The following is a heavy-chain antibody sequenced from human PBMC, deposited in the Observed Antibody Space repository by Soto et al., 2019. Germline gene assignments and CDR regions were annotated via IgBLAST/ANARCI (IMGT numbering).Heavy chain of an antibody. CDR1: GFTFSSYA. Sequence: LSLTCAASGFTFSSYAMSWVRQAPGKGLEWVSGISGSGGSTYYADSVKGRFTISRDNSKNTLYLQMNSLRAEDTAVYYCAKNTYFDFWGQGTLVTVSS. CDR3: AKNTYFDF. J-gene: IGHJ4*02. CDR2: ISGSGGST. V-gene: IGHV3-23*01.